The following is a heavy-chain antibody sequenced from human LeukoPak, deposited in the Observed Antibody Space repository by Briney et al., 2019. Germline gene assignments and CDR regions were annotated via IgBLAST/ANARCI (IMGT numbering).Heavy chain of an antibody. D-gene: IGHD3-22*01. CDR3: ARVTGYMIEDYFDY. J-gene: IGHJ4*02. CDR2: IYYSGST. Sequence: SETLSLTCTVSGGSINTSSYYWSWIRQPPGKGLEWIGYIYYSGSTNYNPSLKSRVTISVETSKNQFSLKLSSVTAADTAVYYCARVTGYMIEDYFDYWGQGTLVTVSS. CDR1: GGSINTSSYY. V-gene: IGHV4-61*01.